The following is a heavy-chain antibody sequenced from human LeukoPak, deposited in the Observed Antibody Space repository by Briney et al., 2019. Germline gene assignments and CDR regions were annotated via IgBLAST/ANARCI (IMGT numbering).Heavy chain of an antibody. V-gene: IGHV4-4*07. CDR3: ARPSGYSPHDAFDI. D-gene: IGHD5-18*01. Sequence: SETLSLTCTVSGGSISSYYWSWIRQPAGKGLEWIGRIYTSGSTNYNPSLKRRVTMSVDTSKNQFSLRLSSVTAADTAVYYCARPSGYSPHDAFDIWGQGTMVTVSS. CDR1: GGSISSYY. CDR2: IYTSGST. J-gene: IGHJ3*02.